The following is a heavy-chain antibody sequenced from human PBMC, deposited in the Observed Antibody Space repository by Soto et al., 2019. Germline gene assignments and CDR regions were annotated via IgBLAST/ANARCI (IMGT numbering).Heavy chain of an antibody. V-gene: IGHV3-7*01. Sequence: EVHVVESGGGLVQPGGSLRLSCAASGFIFRNFWMSWVRQAPGKGLEWVAIINEDGSEKYYVDSVKGRFTISRDNAKNSLNLQMNSLTAEDTAVYFCARGGNWGQGSLVTVSS. D-gene: IGHD3-10*01. CDR3: ARGGN. CDR1: GFIFRNFW. J-gene: IGHJ4*02. CDR2: INEDGSEK.